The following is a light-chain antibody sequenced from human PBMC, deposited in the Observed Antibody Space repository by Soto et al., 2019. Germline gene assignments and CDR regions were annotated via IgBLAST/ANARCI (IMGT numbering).Light chain of an antibody. Sequence: EIVMTQSPATLSVSPGDGATLSCRASQSIDSNLAWYQQKPGQTPRLLIYGASTRPTGIPARFSGSGSGTQFTLTISSPESEDFAVYYYQQYNDWPLTFGGGTKVEIK. CDR2: GAS. J-gene: IGKJ4*01. CDR1: QSIDSN. V-gene: IGKV3D-15*01. CDR3: QQYNDWPLT.